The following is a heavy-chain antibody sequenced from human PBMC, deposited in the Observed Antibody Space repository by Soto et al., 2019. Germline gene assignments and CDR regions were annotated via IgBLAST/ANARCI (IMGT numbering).Heavy chain of an antibody. D-gene: IGHD3-10*01. CDR2: IYYSGST. CDR1: GGSISSGDYY. CDR3: ARDNGSGSYYNLNY. V-gene: IGHV4-30-4*01. J-gene: IGHJ4*02. Sequence: SETLSLTCTVSGGSISSGDYYWSWIRQPPGKGLEWIGYIYYSGSTYYNPSLKSRVTISVDTSKNQFSLKLSSVTAADTAVYYCARDNGSGSYYNLNYWGQGTLVTVSS.